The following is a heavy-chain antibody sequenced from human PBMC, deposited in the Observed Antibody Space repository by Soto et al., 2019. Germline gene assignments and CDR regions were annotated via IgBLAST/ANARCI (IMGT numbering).Heavy chain of an antibody. CDR3: ARDVLRTGPFDY. Sequence: QVQLQESGPGLVKPSQTLSLTCTVSGGSISSGGYYWSWIRQHPGKGLEGIGYIYYSGSTYYNPSLTSRVTISVDTSKNQFSLKLSSVTAADTAVYYCARDVLRTGPFDYWGQGTLVTVSS. V-gene: IGHV4-31*03. J-gene: IGHJ4*02. CDR2: IYYSGST. D-gene: IGHD3-9*01. CDR1: GGSISSGGYY.